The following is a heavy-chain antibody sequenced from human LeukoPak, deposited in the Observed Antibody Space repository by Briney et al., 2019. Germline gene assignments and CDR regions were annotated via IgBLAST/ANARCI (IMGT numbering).Heavy chain of an antibody. CDR2: IYYSGTT. Sequence: PSETLSLTCTVSGGSISGNYWSWIRQPPGTGLEWIGYIYYSGTTNYNPSFKSRVTISLDASKNQFSLKLSSVTAADTAVYYCARLQAVARTSDWFDPWGQGTLVTVSS. V-gene: IGHV4-59*01. CDR1: GGSISGNY. D-gene: IGHD6-19*01. J-gene: IGHJ5*02. CDR3: ARLQAVARTSDWFDP.